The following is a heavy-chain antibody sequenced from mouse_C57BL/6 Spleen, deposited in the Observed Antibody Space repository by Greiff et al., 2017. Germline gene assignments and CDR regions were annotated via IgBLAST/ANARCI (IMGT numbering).Heavy chain of an antibody. J-gene: IGHJ3*01. CDR3: ARDSSGSFAY. V-gene: IGHV2-9-1*01. D-gene: IGHD3-2*02. Sequence: QVQLQQSGPGLVAPSQSLSITCTVSGFSFTSYAISWVRQPPGKGLEWLGVIWPGGGTNYNSALKSRLSISKDNSKSQVFLKMNSLQTDDTARYYCARDSSGSFAYWGQGTLVTVSA. CDR1: GFSFTSYA. CDR2: IWPGGGT.